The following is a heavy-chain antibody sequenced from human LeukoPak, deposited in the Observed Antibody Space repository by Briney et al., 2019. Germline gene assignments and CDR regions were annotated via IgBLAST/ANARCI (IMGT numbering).Heavy chain of an antibody. CDR1: ELTVSSNS. D-gene: IGHD3-9*01. CDR2: IYSDNT. Sequence: GGSLRLACTVSELTVSSNSMSWVRQAPAKGLEWVSFIYSDNTHYADSVKGRFTISRDNSKNTLYLQMNSLRAEDTAVYYCAKGSRYFDWSPNPFDYWGQGTLVTVSS. J-gene: IGHJ4*02. V-gene: IGHV3-53*01. CDR3: AKGSRYFDWSPNPFDY.